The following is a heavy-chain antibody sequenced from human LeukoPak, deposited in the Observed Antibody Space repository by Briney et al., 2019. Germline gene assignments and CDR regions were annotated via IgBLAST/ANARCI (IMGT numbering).Heavy chain of an antibody. J-gene: IGHJ4*02. D-gene: IGHD3-10*01. Sequence: GGSLRLSCAASGFTFSSSGMHWVRQAPGKGLEWVAFIRYDGGNDYYADSVKGRFTISRDNSKNTLYLQMNSLRPEDTAVYYCAKDHYYGSGSRADYWGQGTLVTVSS. CDR2: IRYDGGND. CDR3: AKDHYYGSGSRADY. V-gene: IGHV3-30*02. CDR1: GFTFSSSG.